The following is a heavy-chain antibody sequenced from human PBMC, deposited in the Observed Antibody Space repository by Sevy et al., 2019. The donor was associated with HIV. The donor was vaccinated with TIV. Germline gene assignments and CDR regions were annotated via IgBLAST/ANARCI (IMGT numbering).Heavy chain of an antibody. J-gene: IGHJ4*02. Sequence: GGSLRLSCAASGFTFNIYSMNWVRQAPGKGLEWISYMTSDLNTIYYADSVKGRFTISRDNDRYLLFLQMDGLRDDDTGVYYCARSVAGNFDSWGRGTLSPSPQ. CDR3: ARSVAGNFDS. V-gene: IGHV3-48*02. D-gene: IGHD6-19*01. CDR2: MTSDLNTI. CDR1: GFTFNIYS.